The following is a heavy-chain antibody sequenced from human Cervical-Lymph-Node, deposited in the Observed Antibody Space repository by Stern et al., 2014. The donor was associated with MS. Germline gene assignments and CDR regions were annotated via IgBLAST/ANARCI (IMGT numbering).Heavy chain of an antibody. J-gene: IGHJ5*02. CDR3: ASPRGGYCSGTSCQLGGWFDP. Sequence: QLQLQESGPGLVKPSETLSLTCTVSGGSISTSSSYWGWIRQPPGKGLECIGRIYYSGSTYYNPSLKSRVTIPVAPSKNQLPLRRTSVTAADSAVYYCASPRGGYCSGTSCQLGGWFDPWGQGTLVTVSS. CDR1: GGSISTSSSY. CDR2: IYYSGST. D-gene: IGHD2-15*01. V-gene: IGHV4-39*01.